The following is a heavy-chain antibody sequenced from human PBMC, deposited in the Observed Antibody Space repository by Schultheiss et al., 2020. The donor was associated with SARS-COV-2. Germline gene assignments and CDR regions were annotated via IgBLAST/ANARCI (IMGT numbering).Heavy chain of an antibody. D-gene: IGHD2-2*01. J-gene: IGHJ4*02. CDR3: AKDREVIVPAASDY. Sequence: GGSLRLSCEASGFTFSSYAMHWVRQAPGKGLEWVAVISYDGSNKYYADSVKGRFTISRDNSKNTLYLQMNSLRAEDTAVYYCAKDREVIVPAASDYWGQGTLVTVSS. V-gene: IGHV3-30*04. CDR1: GFTFSSYA. CDR2: ISYDGSNK.